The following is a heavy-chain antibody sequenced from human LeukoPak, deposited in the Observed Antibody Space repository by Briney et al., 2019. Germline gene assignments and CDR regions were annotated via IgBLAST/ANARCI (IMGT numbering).Heavy chain of an antibody. CDR3: ARPKGYPLNYFDY. CDR2: IYPGDSDT. Sequence: GESLKISCKGSGYTYTSYWIGWVRQMPGKGLELMGIIYPGDSDTRYSPSFQGQVTISADKSIKTAYLQWSSLRASDTAMYYCARPKGYPLNYFDYWGQGTLVTVSS. CDR1: GYTYTSYW. J-gene: IGHJ4*02. V-gene: IGHV5-51*01. D-gene: IGHD3-16*02.